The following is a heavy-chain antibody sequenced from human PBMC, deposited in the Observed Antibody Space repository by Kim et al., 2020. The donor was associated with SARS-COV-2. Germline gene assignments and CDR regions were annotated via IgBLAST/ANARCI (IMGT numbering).Heavy chain of an antibody. CDR1: GFTFSSYD. J-gene: IGHJ2*01. D-gene: IGHD4-17*01. CDR3: ARAYGDYVIGYFDL. V-gene: IGHV3-13*04. Sequence: GGSLRLSCAASGFTFSSYDMHWVRQATGKGLEWVSAIGTAGDTYYPGSVKGRFTISRENAKNSLYLQMNSLRAGDTAVYYCARAYGDYVIGYFDLWGRGTLVTVSS. CDR2: IGTAGDT.